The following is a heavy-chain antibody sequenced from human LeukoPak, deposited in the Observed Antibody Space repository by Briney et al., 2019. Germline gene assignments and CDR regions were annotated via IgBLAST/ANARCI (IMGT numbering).Heavy chain of an antibody. CDR1: GFTFSSYA. CDR2: ISYDGSNK. CDR3: ARDSLAFDI. V-gene: IGHV3-30-3*01. J-gene: IGHJ3*02. Sequence: GGSLRLSCAASGFTFSSYAMHWVRQAPGKGPEWVAVISYDGSNKYYADSVKGRFTISRDNSKNTLYLQMNSLRAEDTAVYYCARDSLAFDIWGQGTMVTVSS.